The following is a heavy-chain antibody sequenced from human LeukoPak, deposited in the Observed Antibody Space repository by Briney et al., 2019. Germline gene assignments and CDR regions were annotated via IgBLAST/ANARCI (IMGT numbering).Heavy chain of an antibody. V-gene: IGHV4-38-2*01. J-gene: IGHJ4*02. D-gene: IGHD4-11*01. CDR2: IYHSGST. CDR3: ARLHPNLNDYPDD. Sequence: SETLSLTCAVSGYSISSGYYWGWIRQPPGKGLEWIGSIYHSGSTYYNLSLKSRVTISVDTSQNQFSLKLNSVTAADTAVYYCARLHPNLNDYPDDWGQGTLVTVSS. CDR1: GYSISSGYY.